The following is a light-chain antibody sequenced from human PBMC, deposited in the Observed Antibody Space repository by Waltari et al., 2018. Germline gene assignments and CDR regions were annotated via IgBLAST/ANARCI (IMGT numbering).Light chain of an antibody. CDR1: SLRNYY. V-gene: IGLV3-19*01. CDR2: EKN. J-gene: IGLJ2*01. Sequence: SSDLTQDPAVSVALGQTVTITCHGDSLRNYYADWYQQKPGQAPLLFRYEKNNRPSGIPDRFSGSFTGNTASLTITGAQAEDEADYYCKSRDTSDDRLGMVFGGGTKLTVL. CDR3: KSRDTSDDRLGMV.